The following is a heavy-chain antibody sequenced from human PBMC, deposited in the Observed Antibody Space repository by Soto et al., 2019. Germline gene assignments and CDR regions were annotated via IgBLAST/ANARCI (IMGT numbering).Heavy chain of an antibody. J-gene: IGHJ4*02. CDR2: IFWDDDK. V-gene: IGHV2-5*02. CDR1: GFSLTTSGVG. Sequence: QITLNESGPTVVSPTETLTLTCRFSGFSLTTSGVGVGWIRQSPGKAPEWLALIFWDDDKRYSASLKSRLTITNDTSKNQVVLTVSDLDPTDRATYYCAHRVLRAVFGLVTTTAIYFDFWGQGTPVAVSS. CDR3: AHRVLRAVFGLVTTTAIYFDF. D-gene: IGHD3-3*01.